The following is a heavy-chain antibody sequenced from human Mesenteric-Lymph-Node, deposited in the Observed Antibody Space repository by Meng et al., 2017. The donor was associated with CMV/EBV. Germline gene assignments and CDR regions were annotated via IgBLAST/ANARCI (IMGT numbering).Heavy chain of an antibody. V-gene: IGHV4-61*08. Sequence: SETLSLTCTVSGDSVSNDDDYWSWIRQPPGRGLEWIGYIYYTGSTNYNPSLKSRVTISVDTSKNQFSLKLRSVTAADTAVFYCAKAAATGRGWIGMDVWGQGTTVTVSS. CDR1: GDSVSNDDDY. CDR2: IYYTGST. J-gene: IGHJ6*02. D-gene: IGHD2-15*01. CDR3: AKAAATGRGWIGMDV.